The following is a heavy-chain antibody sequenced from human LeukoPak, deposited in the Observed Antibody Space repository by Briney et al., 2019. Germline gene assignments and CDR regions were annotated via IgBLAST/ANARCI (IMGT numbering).Heavy chain of an antibody. Sequence: PGGSLRLSCAASGFTFSSYAMSWVRQAPGKGLEWVSAISGSGGSTYYADSVKGRFTISRDNSKNTLYLQMNSLRAEDTAGYYCASKYYHFLTGSFYLDYWGQGTLVTVSS. J-gene: IGHJ4*02. CDR3: ASKYYHFLTGSFYLDY. D-gene: IGHD3-9*01. CDR2: ISGSGGST. V-gene: IGHV3-23*01. CDR1: GFTFSSYA.